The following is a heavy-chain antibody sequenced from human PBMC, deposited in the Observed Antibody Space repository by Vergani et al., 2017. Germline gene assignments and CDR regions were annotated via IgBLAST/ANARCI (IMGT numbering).Heavy chain of an antibody. CDR1: GYTFISYY. Sequence: QVQLVQSGAEVKKPGASVKVSCKASGYTFISYYMHWVRQAPGQGLECMGVINPSDGNTNYVQKFQGSNTMTRDTSTSTVYMELSNLRSEDTAVYYCARWGLIQVGDYYFDYWGQGSVVTVSS. CDR3: ARWGLIQVGDYYFDY. CDR2: INPSDGNT. J-gene: IGHJ4*02. D-gene: IGHD5-18*01. V-gene: IGHV1-46*01.